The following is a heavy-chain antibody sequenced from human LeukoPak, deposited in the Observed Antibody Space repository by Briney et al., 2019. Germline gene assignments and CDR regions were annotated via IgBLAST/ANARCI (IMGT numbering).Heavy chain of an antibody. J-gene: IGHJ5*02. CDR1: GYTFTSYG. CDR2: ISAYNGNT. Sequence: ASVKVSCKASGYTFTSYGISWVRQAPGQGLEWMGWISAYNGNTNYAQKLQGRVTMTTDTSTSTAYMELRSLRSDDTAVYYCARGIVVVPAGGWFDPWGQGTLVTVSS. CDR3: ARGIVVVPAGGWFDP. V-gene: IGHV1-18*04. D-gene: IGHD2-2*01.